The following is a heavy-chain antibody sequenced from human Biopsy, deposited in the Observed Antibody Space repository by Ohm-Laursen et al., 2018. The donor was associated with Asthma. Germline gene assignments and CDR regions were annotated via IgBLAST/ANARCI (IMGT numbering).Heavy chain of an antibody. CDR3: ARIPRRSGSYFVDY. D-gene: IGHD3-22*01. V-gene: IGHV4-31*03. CDR2: ISYSGRI. Sequence: TLSLTCSVSGASIRSVGYYWSWVRQFPGKGLEWIGYISYSGRIDYNPALNSRVTISVDTSENQFSLELKSLTAADTAMYYCARIPRRSGSYFVDYWGQGTLVTVSS. J-gene: IGHJ4*02. CDR1: GASIRSVGYY.